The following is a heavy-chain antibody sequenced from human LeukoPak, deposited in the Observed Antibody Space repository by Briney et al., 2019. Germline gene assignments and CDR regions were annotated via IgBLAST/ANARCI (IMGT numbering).Heavy chain of an antibody. V-gene: IGHV4-31*03. Sequence: ASETLSLTCTVSGGSISSGGYYWSWIRQHPGKGLEWIGYIYYSGSTYYNPSLKSRVTISVDTSKNQFSLKLSSVTAADTAVYYCARSRVAGTTNFDYWGQGTLVTVSS. J-gene: IGHJ4*02. D-gene: IGHD6-19*01. CDR2: IYYSGST. CDR1: GGSISSGGYY. CDR3: ARSRVAGTTNFDY.